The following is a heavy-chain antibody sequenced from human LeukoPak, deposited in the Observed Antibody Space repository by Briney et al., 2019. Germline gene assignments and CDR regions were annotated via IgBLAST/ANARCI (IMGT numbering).Heavy chain of an antibody. V-gene: IGHV3-30*04. CDR3: VRGGKTSNYYDY. J-gene: IGHJ4*02. Sequence: GGSLRLSCAASGFTFTNYALHWVRRAPGKGLEWVAVISYDGSNQYYADSLKGRFTISRDSSKNTLYLQMNSLRAEDTAVYYCVRGGKTSNYYDYWGQGNLVTVSS. CDR1: GFTFTNYA. CDR2: ISYDGSNQ.